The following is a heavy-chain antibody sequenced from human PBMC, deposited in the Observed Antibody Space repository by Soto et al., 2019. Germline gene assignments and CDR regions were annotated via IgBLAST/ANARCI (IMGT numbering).Heavy chain of an antibody. CDR2: IMPIFGTA. CDR3: AISTSGDIVVVPAAKGYSSGWYQGYYYYGMDV. D-gene: IGHD2-2*01. J-gene: IGHJ6*02. Sequence: ASVKVSCKASGGTFSSYAISWVRQAPGQGLEWMGGIMPIFGTANYAQKFQGRVTITADESTSTAYMELSSLRSEDTAVYYCAISTSGDIVVVPAAKGYSSGWYQGYYYYGMDVWGQGTTVTVSS. CDR1: GGTFSSYA. V-gene: IGHV1-69*13.